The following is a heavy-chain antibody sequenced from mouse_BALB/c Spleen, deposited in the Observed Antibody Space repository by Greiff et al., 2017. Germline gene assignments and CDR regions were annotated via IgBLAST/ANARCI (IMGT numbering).Heavy chain of an antibody. CDR2: ISSGGST. CDR3: ARGLELWMDY. CDR1: GFTFSSYA. Sequence: EVQGVESGGGLVKPGGSLKLSCAASGFTFSSYAMSWVRQTPEKRLEWVASISSGGSTYYPDSVKGRFTISRDNARNILYLQMSSLRSEDTAMYYCARGLELWMDYWGQGTSVTVSS. J-gene: IGHJ4*01. V-gene: IGHV5-6-5*01. D-gene: IGHD1-1*02.